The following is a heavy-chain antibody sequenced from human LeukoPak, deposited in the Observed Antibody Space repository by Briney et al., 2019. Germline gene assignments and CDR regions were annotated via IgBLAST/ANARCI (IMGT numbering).Heavy chain of an antibody. D-gene: IGHD1-26*01. J-gene: IGHJ6*03. CDR1: GFTFSSYN. CDR2: ITSSSTYI. CDR3: ARDPYNGSYGDYYYYYMDV. Sequence: PGGSLRLSCAASGFTFSSYNMNWVRQAPGKGLEWVSFITSSSTYIYYADSVKGRFTISRDNAKNSLYLQMNSLRVEDTAVYYCARDPYNGSYGDYYYYYMDVWGRGTTVTISS. V-gene: IGHV3-21*01.